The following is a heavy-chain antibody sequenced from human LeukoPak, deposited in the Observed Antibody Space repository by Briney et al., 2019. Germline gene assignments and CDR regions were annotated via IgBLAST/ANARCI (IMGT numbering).Heavy chain of an antibody. J-gene: IGHJ6*02. V-gene: IGHV3-15*01. Sequence: GGSLRLSCAASGFTFSNAWMSWVRQAPGKGLEWVGRIKSKTDGGTTDYAAPVKGRFTISRDDSKNTLYLQMNSLRAEDTAVYYCARAWDCSSTSCYTEYYYGMDVWGQGTTVTVSS. D-gene: IGHD2-2*02. CDR1: GFTFSNAW. CDR2: IKSKTDGGTT. CDR3: ARAWDCSSTSCYTEYYYGMDV.